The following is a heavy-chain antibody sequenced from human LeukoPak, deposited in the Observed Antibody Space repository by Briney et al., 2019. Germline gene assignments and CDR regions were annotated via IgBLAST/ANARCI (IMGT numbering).Heavy chain of an antibody. CDR3: ARDWFHAIDY. J-gene: IGHJ4*02. Sequence: GGSLRLSCAASGFTFSTYAMSWVRQAPGKGLEWVSAISGSGGSTYYADSVKGRFTISRHNSKNTLYLQMNSLRAEDTAVYYCARDWFHAIDYWGQGTLVTVSS. CDR2: ISGSGGST. V-gene: IGHV3-23*01. CDR1: GFTFSTYA. D-gene: IGHD2/OR15-2a*01.